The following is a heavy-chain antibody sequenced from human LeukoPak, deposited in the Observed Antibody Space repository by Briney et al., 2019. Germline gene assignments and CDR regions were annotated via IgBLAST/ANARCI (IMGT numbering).Heavy chain of an antibody. CDR1: GGSISSYY. J-gene: IGHJ4*02. V-gene: IGHV4-59*08. D-gene: IGHD3-22*01. CDR3: ARRNYYDSSQPFDY. CDR2: IYYSGST. Sequence: SETLSLTCTVSGGSISSYYWSWIRQPPGKGLEWIGYIYYSGSTNYNPSLKSRVTISVGTSKNQFSLKLSSVTAADTAVYYCARRNYYDSSQPFDYWGQGTLVTVSS.